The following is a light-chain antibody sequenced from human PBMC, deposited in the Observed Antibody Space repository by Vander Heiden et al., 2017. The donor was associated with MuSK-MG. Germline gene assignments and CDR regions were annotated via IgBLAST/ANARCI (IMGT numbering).Light chain of an antibody. J-gene: IGKJ4*01. CDR2: AAS. CDR3: QQEDSTPVT. Sequence: DIQMTQSPSSLSASVGDRVTITCRASQGITSSLAWYQQKPAKAPKLLIHAASRLETWVPSRFSGSGSGTDFTLTISSLQPEEYATYYCQQEDSTPVTFGRGTKVEIK. V-gene: IGKV1-NL1*01. CDR1: QGITSS.